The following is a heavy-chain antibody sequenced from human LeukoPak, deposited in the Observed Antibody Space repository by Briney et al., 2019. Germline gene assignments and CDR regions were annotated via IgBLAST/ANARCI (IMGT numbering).Heavy chain of an antibody. D-gene: IGHD4-17*01. V-gene: IGHV1-8*01. Sequence: ASVKVSCKASGYTFTSYDINWVRQATGQGLEWMGWMNPNSGNTGYAQKFQGRVTMTRNTSISTAYMELSSLRSEDTAVYYCARPATDDYGEPGGFDYWGQGTLVTVSS. CDR2: MNPNSGNT. J-gene: IGHJ4*02. CDR3: ARPATDDYGEPGGFDY. CDR1: GYTFTSYD.